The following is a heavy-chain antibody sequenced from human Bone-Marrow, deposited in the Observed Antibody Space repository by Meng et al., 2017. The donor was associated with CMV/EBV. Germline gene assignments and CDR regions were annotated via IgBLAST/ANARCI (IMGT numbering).Heavy chain of an antibody. J-gene: IGHJ6*02. Sequence: GSLRLSCIVSGGSISTNTFFWGWIRQPPGKGLEWIGYIYYSGSTNYNPSLKSRVTISVDTSKNQFSLKLSSVTAADTAVYYCARVKQQLGRVNYYYYGMDVWGQGTTVTVSS. V-gene: IGHV4-61*05. D-gene: IGHD6-13*01. CDR1: GGSISTNTFF. CDR3: ARVKQQLGRVNYYYYGMDV. CDR2: IYYSGST.